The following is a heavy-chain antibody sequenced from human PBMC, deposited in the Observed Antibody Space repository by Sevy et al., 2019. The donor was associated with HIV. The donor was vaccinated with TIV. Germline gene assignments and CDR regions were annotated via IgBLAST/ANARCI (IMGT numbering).Heavy chain of an antibody. CDR3: ASVNGRGCSSTSCYTNGARYYGMDV. J-gene: IGHJ6*02. Sequence: ASVKVSCKASGYTFTCYYMHWVRQAPRQGLEWMGWINPNSGGTNYAQKFQGRVTMTRDTSISTAYMELSRLRSDDTAVYHCASVNGRGCSSTSCYTNGARYYGMDVWGQGPTVTVSS. D-gene: IGHD2-2*02. CDR2: INPNSGGT. CDR1: GYTFTCYY. V-gene: IGHV1-2*02.